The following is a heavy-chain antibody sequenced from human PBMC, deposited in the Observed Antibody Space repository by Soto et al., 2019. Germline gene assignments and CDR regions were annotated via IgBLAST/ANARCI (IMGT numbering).Heavy chain of an antibody. Sequence: QVQLVQSGAEVKEPGDSVRVSCEASGYTFTAYYIHWVRQAPGQGLEWMGWINTKFRDTNYAQDFQGRISMTRDMSISTVYLELSRLTSDDTAIYYCARNMDYYSGSGRGNGHGFWGQGTTATVFS. CDR3: ARNMDYYSGSGRGNGHGF. D-gene: IGHD3-10*01. CDR2: INTKFRDT. J-gene: IGHJ6*02. CDR1: GYTFTAYY. V-gene: IGHV1-2*02.